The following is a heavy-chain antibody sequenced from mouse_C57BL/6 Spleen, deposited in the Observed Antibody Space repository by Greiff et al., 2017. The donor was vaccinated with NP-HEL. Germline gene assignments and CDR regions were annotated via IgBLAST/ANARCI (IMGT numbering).Heavy chain of an antibody. J-gene: IGHJ2*01. V-gene: IGHV1-15*01. Sequence: QVQLKQSGAELVRPGASVTLSCKASGYTFTDYEMHWVKQTPVPGLEWIGAIDPETGGTAYNQKFTGKAILTADKSSSTAYMELRSLTSEDSAVKNCTRSGYWGQGTTLTVSS. CDR2: IDPETGGT. CDR3: TRSGY. CDR1: GYTFTDYE.